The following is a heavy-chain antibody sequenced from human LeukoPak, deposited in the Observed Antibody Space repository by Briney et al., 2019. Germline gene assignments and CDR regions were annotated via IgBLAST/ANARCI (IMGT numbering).Heavy chain of an antibody. V-gene: IGHV7-4-1*02. D-gene: IGHD3-22*01. CDR2: INTNTGNP. CDR1: GYTFTSYA. Sequence: VSVKVSCKASGYTFTSYAMNWVRQAPGQGLEWMGWINTNTGNPTYAQGFTGRFVFSLDTSVSTAYLQISSLKVEDTAVYYCARDPAYYYDSSGYLEYFQNWGQGTLVTVSS. CDR3: ARDPAYYYDSSGYLEYFQN. J-gene: IGHJ1*01.